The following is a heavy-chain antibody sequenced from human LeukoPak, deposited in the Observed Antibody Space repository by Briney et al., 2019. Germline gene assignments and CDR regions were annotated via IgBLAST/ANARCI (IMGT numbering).Heavy chain of an antibody. J-gene: IGHJ3*02. CDR3: ARQYAGDAFDI. CDR1: GFTVRSNY. V-gene: IGHV3-53*01. Sequence: PGGSLRLSCAASGFTVRSNYLSWVRQAPGKGLDWVSAIYSGGSTFYADSVKGRFIISRDNSKNTLSLQMNSLRAEDTAVYYCARQYAGDAFDIWGQGTLVTVSS. CDR2: IYSGGST.